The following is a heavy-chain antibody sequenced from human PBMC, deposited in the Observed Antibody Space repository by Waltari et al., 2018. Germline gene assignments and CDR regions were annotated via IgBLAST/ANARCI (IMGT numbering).Heavy chain of an antibody. CDR3: ARRSYYVDY. V-gene: IGHV4-39*01. J-gene: IGHJ4*02. CDR1: GGSISSSRYY. CDR2: IYYSGST. Sequence: QLQLQESGPGLVKPSETLSLTCTVAGGSISSSRYYWGWVRQPPGKGLEWIGSIYYSGSTYYNPSLKSRVTISVDMSKNQFSLKLSSVTAADTAVYYCARRSYYVDYWGQGTLVTVSS.